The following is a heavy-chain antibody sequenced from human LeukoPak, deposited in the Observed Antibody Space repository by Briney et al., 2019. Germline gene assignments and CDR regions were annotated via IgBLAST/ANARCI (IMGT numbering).Heavy chain of an antibody. CDR2: IYYSGST. CDR1: GGSISSSNW. J-gene: IGHJ3*02. D-gene: IGHD6-13*01. Sequence: SETLSLTCAVSGGSISSSNWWSWVRQPPGKGLEWIGSIYYSGSTYYNPSLKSRVTISIDTSKNQFSLKLSSVTAADTAVYYCARDLYSSRTNDAFVIWGQGTVVTVSS. V-gene: IGHV4-4*02. CDR3: ARDLYSSRTNDAFVI.